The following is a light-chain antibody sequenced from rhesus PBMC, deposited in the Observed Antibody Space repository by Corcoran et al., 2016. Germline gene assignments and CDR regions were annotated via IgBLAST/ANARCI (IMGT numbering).Light chain of an antibody. V-gene: IGLV2-23*02. CDR1: SSDIGGYNR. J-gene: IGLJ1*01. CDR3: SSYAGRTISFI. CDR2: GVT. Sequence: QAALTQPPSMSGSPGQSVTFSCTGTSSDIGGYNRVSWFQQYPGKAPKLMIFGVTQRPSGVSDRFSGSKSGNTASLTLSGLQTEDESDYYSSSYAGRTISFIFGAGTRLTVL.